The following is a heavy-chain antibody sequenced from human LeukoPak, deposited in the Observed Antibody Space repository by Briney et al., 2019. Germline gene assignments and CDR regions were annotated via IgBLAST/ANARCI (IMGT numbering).Heavy chain of an antibody. CDR2: IAHDGSNK. CDR1: GFTFSSHG. CDR3: ARGPVQLWLPDY. Sequence: GGSLRLSCAASGFTFSSHGMHWVRQAPGKGLEWVAVIAHDGSNKDYADSVKGRITISRDNSKDTLYLQMNSLRTEDTAVYYCARGPVQLWLPDYWGQGTLVTVSS. J-gene: IGHJ4*02. V-gene: IGHV3-30*04. D-gene: IGHD5-18*01.